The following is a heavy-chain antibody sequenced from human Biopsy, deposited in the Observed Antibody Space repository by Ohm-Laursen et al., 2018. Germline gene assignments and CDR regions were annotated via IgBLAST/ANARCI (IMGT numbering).Heavy chain of an antibody. CDR1: GGDINNYY. V-gene: IGHV4-4*07. Sequence: GTLSLTCHVSGGDINNYYWSWIRQPAGKGLEWIGRIYPGGSTNYNPSLKSRVTMPVDTSKKQLSLRLRSVTAADTAMYYCASVVLGPTNDAFDLWGQGTMVVVSS. CDR3: ASVVLGPTNDAFDL. D-gene: IGHD3-22*01. J-gene: IGHJ3*01. CDR2: IYPGGST.